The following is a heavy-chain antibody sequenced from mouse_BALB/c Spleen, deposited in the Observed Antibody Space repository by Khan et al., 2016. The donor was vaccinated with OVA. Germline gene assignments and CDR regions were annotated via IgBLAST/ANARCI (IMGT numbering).Heavy chain of an antibody. V-gene: IGHV1S127*01. Sequence: QVQLQQSGPELVRPGASVKMSCKASGYTFTSFWIHWVKQRPGQGLEWIGMIDPSKSETRLNQKFKDKAILNVDKSSNTAYMQLSRLTSEYSAVYYCARGGYGSPFAYGGQGTLVTVSA. CDR3: ARGGYGSPFAY. D-gene: IGHD1-1*01. CDR1: GYTFTSFW. CDR2: IDPSKSET. J-gene: IGHJ3*01.